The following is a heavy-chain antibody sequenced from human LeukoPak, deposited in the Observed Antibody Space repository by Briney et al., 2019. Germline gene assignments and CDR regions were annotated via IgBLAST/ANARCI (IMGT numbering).Heavy chain of an antibody. D-gene: IGHD3-9*01. CDR1: GFTFSSYS. V-gene: IGHV3-48*01. CDR3: ARVRPLRYFDWLSPNYFDY. Sequence: GGSLRLSCAASGFTFSSYSMNWVRQAPGKGLEWVSYISSSSSTIYYADSVKGRFTISRDNAKNSLYLQMNSLGAEDTAVYYCARVRPLRYFDWLSPNYFDYWGQGTLVTVSS. CDR2: ISSSSSTI. J-gene: IGHJ4*02.